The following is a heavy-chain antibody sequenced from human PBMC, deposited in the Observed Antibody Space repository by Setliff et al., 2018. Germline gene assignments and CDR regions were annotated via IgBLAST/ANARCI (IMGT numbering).Heavy chain of an antibody. CDR1: GFPFSRYY. D-gene: IGHD7-27*01. CDR2: ISDTSGTI. V-gene: IGHV3-48*01. J-gene: IGHJ2*01. CDR3: AKHRVRQLGILSWYFDL. Sequence: GESLKISCVASGFPFSRYYMNWVRQAPGKGLEWLAYISDTSGTIYYADSVKGRFTISRDNAKSSLYLRMDSLRAEDTAVYYCAKHRVRQLGILSWYFDLWGRGTLVTVSS.